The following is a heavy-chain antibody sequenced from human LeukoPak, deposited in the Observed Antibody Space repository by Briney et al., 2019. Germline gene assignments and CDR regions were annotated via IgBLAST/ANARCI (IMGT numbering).Heavy chain of an antibody. CDR2: IYPGDSDT. CDR3: ARHQRDSSGYPILSYGMDV. Sequence: GESLKISCKGSGYSFTSYWIGWVRQMPGKGLEWMGIIYPGDSDTRYSPSFQGQVTISADKSISTAYLQWSSLKASDTAMYCCARHQRDSSGYPILSYGMDVWGQGTTVTVSS. D-gene: IGHD3-22*01. J-gene: IGHJ6*02. CDR1: GYSFTSYW. V-gene: IGHV5-51*01.